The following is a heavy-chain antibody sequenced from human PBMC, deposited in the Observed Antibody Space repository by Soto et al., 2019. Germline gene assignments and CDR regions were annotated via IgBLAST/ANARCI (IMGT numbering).Heavy chain of an antibody. Sequence: EVQLVESGGGLVQPGGSLRLSCAASGLTFSSYWMHWVRQVPGKGLVWVSRVNSDGSLPTYAHSVKGRFTISRDNAKNTTYLQINSLRADDTAMYYCVRETPSGDHNYFYMDGWGKGTTVTVSS. V-gene: IGHV3-74*01. J-gene: IGHJ6*03. CDR1: GLTFSSYW. CDR2: VNSDGSLP. CDR3: VRETPSGDHNYFYMDG. D-gene: IGHD3-10*01.